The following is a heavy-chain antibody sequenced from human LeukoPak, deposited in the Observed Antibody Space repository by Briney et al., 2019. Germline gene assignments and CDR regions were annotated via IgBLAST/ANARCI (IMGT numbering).Heavy chain of an antibody. V-gene: IGHV3-23*01. Sequence: PAGGSLRLSCAASGFTFSSYAMSWVRQAPGKGLEWVSAISGSGGSTYYADSVKGRFTISRDNSKNTLYLQMNSLRAEDTAVYYCAKDYGSSGYYYGSGTADYWGQGTLVTVSS. J-gene: IGHJ4*02. D-gene: IGHD3-22*01. CDR1: GFTFSSYA. CDR2: ISGSGGST. CDR3: AKDYGSSGYYYGSGTADY.